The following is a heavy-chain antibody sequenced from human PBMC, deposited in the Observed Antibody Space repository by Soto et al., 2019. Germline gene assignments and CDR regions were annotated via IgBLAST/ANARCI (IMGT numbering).Heavy chain of an antibody. CDR1: GFTFSSYA. D-gene: IGHD3-9*01. Sequence: GGSLRLSWAASGFTFSSYAMHWIRQAQGKGLEWVAVISYDGSNKYYADSVKGRFTISRDNSKNTLYLQMNSLRAEDTAVYYCARAPYYDILTGTPPNYYYGMDVWGQGTTVTVSS. V-gene: IGHV3-30-3*01. J-gene: IGHJ6*02. CDR2: ISYDGSNK. CDR3: ARAPYYDILTGTPPNYYYGMDV.